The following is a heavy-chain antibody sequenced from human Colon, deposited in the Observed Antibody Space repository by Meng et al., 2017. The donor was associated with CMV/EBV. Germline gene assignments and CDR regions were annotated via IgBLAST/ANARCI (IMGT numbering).Heavy chain of an antibody. Sequence: GESLKISCEVSGLTFSSYWMAWARQVPGKELKWVANISPDGSVTYYVDSVTGRFTISKDNAKNSLYLQMNSLRAEDTAVYYCASIDKSAFHMWGQGTMVTVSS. CDR2: ISPDGSVT. CDR3: ASIDKSAFHM. CDR1: GLTFSSYW. V-gene: IGHV3-7*01. J-gene: IGHJ3*02. D-gene: IGHD1-26*01.